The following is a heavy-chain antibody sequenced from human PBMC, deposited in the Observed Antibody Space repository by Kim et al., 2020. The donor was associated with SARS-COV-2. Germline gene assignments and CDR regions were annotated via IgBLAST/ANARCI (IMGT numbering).Heavy chain of an antibody. Sequence: TIYAQKVKGRVTMTEDTSTDTAYMELSSLRSEDTAVYYCATGTRGGDLDYWGQGTLVTVSS. V-gene: IGHV1-24*01. CDR3: ATGTRGGDLDY. D-gene: IGHD2-21*02. CDR2: T. J-gene: IGHJ4*02.